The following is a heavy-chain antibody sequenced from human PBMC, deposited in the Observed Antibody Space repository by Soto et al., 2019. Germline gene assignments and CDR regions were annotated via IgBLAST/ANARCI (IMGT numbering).Heavy chain of an antibody. J-gene: IGHJ4*02. CDR1: GFTFHRYA. CDR3: AKDKMEQWLIGGYFDC. Sequence: GVSLRLSRPASGFTFHRYAMSWVRQAPGKGLEWVSAIIDDGGRAYYADSVKGRFTISRDNSRNTLSLQMNSLRAEDTAVYYCAKDKMEQWLIGGYFDCWGKGPQVTVSS. CDR2: IIDDGGRA. V-gene: IGHV3-23*01. D-gene: IGHD6-19*01.